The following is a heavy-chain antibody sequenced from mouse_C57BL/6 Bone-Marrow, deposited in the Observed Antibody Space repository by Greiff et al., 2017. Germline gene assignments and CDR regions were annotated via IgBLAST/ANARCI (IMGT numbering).Heavy chain of an antibody. D-gene: IGHD2-5*01. CDR2: INPSSGYT. J-gene: IGHJ3*01. CDR1: GYTFTSYW. V-gene: IGHV1-7*01. Sequence: QVQLQQSGAELAKPGASVKLSCKASGYTFTSYWMHWVTQRPGQGLEWIGYINPSSGYTKYNQKFKDKATLTADKSSITAYMQLSSLTYEDSAVYYCARGSSNYSWFAYWGQGTLVTVSA. CDR3: ARGSSNYSWFAY.